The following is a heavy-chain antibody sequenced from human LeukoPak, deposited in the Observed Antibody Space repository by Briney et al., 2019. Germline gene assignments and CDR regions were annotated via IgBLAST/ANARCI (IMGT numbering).Heavy chain of an antibody. V-gene: IGHV3-21*01. CDR2: ISSSSSYI. D-gene: IGHD5/OR15-5a*01. CDR3: ARHLVYGGYGMDV. Sequence: PGGSLRPSCAASGFTFSSYSMNWVRQAPGKGLEWVSSISSSSSYIYYADSVKGRFTISRDNAKNSLYLQMNSLRAEDTAVYYCARHLVYGGYGMDVWGQGTTVTVSS. CDR1: GFTFSSYS. J-gene: IGHJ6*02.